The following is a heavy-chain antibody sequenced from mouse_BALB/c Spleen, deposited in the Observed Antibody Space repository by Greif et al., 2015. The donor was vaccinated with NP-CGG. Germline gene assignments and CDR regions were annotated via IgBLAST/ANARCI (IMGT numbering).Heavy chain of an antibody. CDR3: ARRGYYGSSYAMDY. V-gene: IGHV1-54*01. CDR1: GYAFTNYL. D-gene: IGHD1-1*01. J-gene: IGHJ4*01. Sequence: QVQLQQSGAELVRPGTSVKVSCKASGYAFTNYLIEWVKQRPGQGLEWIGVINPGSGGTNYNEKFKGKATLTADKSSSTAYMQLSSLTSDDSAVYFCARRGYYGSSYAMDYWGQGTSVTVSP. CDR2: INPGSGGT.